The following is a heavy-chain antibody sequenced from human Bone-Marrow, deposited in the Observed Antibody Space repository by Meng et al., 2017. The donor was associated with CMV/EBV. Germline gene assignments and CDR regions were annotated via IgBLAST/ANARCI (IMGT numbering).Heavy chain of an antibody. CDR1: GGTFSSYA. CDR2: IIPIFGTA. D-gene: IGHD6-19*01. CDR3: AREFTIAVARFDP. V-gene: IGHV1-69*05. J-gene: IGHJ5*02. Sequence: SVKVSCKASGGTFSSYAISWVRQAPGQGLEWMGGIIPIFGTANYAQKFQGRVTITTDESTSTAYMELSSLRSEDTAVYYCAREFTIAVARFDPWGQGTLVTVSS.